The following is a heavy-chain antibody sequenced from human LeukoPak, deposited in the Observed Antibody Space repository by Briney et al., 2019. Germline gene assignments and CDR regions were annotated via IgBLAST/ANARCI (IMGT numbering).Heavy chain of an antibody. J-gene: IGHJ5*02. CDR2: ISGSGGTT. D-gene: IGHD3-10*01. CDR1: GFTLSNYD. CDR3: AKGSGRPNWFDP. Sequence: GGSLRLSCADSGFTLSNYDMSWVRQAPGKGLEWVSAISGSGGTTYYADSVKGRFTISRDNSKNTLYPQMNSLRAEDTAVYYCAKGSGRPNWFDPWGQGTLVTVSS. V-gene: IGHV3-23*01.